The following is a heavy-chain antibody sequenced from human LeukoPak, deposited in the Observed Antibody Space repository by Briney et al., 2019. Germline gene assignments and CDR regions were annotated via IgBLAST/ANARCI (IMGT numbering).Heavy chain of an antibody. CDR1: GFTFSTYT. CDR2: ISSGSSYI. V-gene: IGHV3-21*01. CDR3: ARGSGSTTVVDY. D-gene: IGHD4-23*01. Sequence: PGGSLRLSCAASGFTFSTYTMNWVRQAPGKGLEWVSSISSGSSYIYYADSVKGRFTISRDNAKNSLYLQMNSLRAEDTAVYYCARGSGSTTVVDYWGQGTLVTVCS. J-gene: IGHJ4*02.